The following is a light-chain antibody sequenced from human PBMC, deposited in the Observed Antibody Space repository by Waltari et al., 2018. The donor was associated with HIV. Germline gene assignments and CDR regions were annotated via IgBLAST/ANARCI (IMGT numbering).Light chain of an antibody. J-gene: IGLJ3*02. CDR2: DDS. Sequence: QSALTQPASVSGSLGQSITISCTGARPNVGSYSLFSWYQTRPGQAPTLIIYDDSKRPLGISSRFSGSKSGNTASLTISGLQSEDEADYYCCSYGGDDTLVFGGGTKVTAL. V-gene: IGLV2-23*01. CDR1: RPNVGSYSL. CDR3: CSYGGDDTLV.